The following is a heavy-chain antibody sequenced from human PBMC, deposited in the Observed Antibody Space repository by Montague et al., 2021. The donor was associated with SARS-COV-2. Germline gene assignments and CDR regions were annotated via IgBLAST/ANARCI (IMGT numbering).Heavy chain of an antibody. CDR2: TYYRSKWYN. V-gene: IGHV6-1*01. D-gene: IGHD1-1*01. Sequence: CAISGDSVCSNSATRNWVRQSPSRGLEWLGRTYYRSKWYNDYAVSVRGRVTINPDTSKNQFSLRLNSVTPEDTAIYYCTSGREGNYNVMDVWGQGTTVTVSS. J-gene: IGHJ6*02. CDR3: TSGREGNYNVMDV. CDR1: GDSVCSNSAT.